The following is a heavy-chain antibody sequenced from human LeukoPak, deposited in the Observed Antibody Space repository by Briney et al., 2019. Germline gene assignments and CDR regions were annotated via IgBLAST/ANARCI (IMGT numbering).Heavy chain of an antibody. CDR2: ISGSGATI. CDR1: GFTFSSYT. CDR3: AGKPSGSQPFDY. J-gene: IGHJ4*02. Sequence: GGSLRLSCAASGFTFSSYTMSWVRQAPGKGLEWVSLISGSGATIYYADSVKGRFTISRDNSKNTLYLQMSSLRAEDAAVYYCAGKPSGSQPFDYWGLGTLVTVSS. D-gene: IGHD3-3*01. V-gene: IGHV3-23*01.